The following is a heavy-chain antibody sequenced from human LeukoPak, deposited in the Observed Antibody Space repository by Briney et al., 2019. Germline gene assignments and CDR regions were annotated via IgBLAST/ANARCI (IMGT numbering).Heavy chain of an antibody. J-gene: IGHJ3*02. D-gene: IGHD3-3*01. Sequence: SQTLSLTCTVSGGSISSGGYYWSWIRQHPGKGLEWIGRIYTSGSTNYNPSPKSRVTMSVDTSKNQFSLKLSSVTAADTAVYYCARPYYDFWSGYRDAFDIWGQGTMVTVSS. CDR3: ARPYYDFWSGYRDAFDI. V-gene: IGHV4-61*02. CDR1: GGSISSGGYY. CDR2: IYTSGST.